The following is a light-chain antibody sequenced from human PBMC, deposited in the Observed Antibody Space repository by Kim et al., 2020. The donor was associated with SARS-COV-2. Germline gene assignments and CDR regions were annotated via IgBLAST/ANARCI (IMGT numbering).Light chain of an antibody. CDR1: QSIRNY. CDR3: QQSHSPPYT. CDR2: AAS. J-gene: IGKJ2*01. V-gene: IGKV1-39*01. Sequence: SASVGDRVTITCRASQSIRNYLDWYQHKPGKPPKVLIYAASTLQSGVPSRFSGSGSGTDFTLTISSLQPEDFATYDCQQSHSPPYTFGQGTKLEI.